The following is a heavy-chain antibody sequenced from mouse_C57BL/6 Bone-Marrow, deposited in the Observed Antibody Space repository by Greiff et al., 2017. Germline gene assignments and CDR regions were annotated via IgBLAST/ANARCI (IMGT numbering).Heavy chain of an antibody. Sequence: VKLVESGAELARPGASVKLSCKASGYTFTSYGISWVKQRTGQGLEWIGEIYPRSGNTYYNEKFKGTATLTADKSYSTAYMELRSLTSEDSAVYFCAREGLPYFDYWGQGTTLTVSS. CDR1: GYTFTSYG. CDR3: AREGLPYFDY. J-gene: IGHJ2*01. V-gene: IGHV1-81*01. CDR2: IYPRSGNT. D-gene: IGHD2-1*01.